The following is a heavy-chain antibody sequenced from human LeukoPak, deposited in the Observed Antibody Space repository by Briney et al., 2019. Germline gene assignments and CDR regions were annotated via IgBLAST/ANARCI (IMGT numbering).Heavy chain of an antibody. CDR1: GGSISSGDYY. D-gene: IGHD4-17*01. Sequence: SETLSLTCTVSGGSISSGDYYWSWIRQPPGKGLEWIGSMYHSGSTYHNPSFKSRVTISLDMSENQFSLKLSSVTAADTAVYYCASVTTVTPTYYFDYWGQGSLVIVSP. J-gene: IGHJ4*02. CDR2: MYHSGST. V-gene: IGHV4-39*01. CDR3: ASVTTVTPTYYFDY.